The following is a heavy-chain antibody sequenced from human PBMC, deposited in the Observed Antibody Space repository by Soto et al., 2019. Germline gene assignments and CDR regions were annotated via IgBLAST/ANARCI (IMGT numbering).Heavy chain of an antibody. CDR1: GFTFSDYD. V-gene: IGHV3-33*01. D-gene: IGHD6-19*01. Sequence: GGSLRLSCAASGFTFSDYDMHWVRQAPGKRLEWVAVLWRGGSKDYYADSVKGRFTISRDNSKNTLYLEMNSLRVEDTAVYYCARDGTGWTGGDHWGQGTLVTVSS. J-gene: IGHJ4*02. CDR2: LWRGGSKD. CDR3: ARDGTGWTGGDH.